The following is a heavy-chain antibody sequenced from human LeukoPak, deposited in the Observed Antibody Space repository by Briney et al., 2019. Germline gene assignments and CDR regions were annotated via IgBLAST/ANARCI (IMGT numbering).Heavy chain of an antibody. D-gene: IGHD6-19*01. CDR2: INHSGSN. V-gene: IGHV4-34*01. CDR3: ARGQVAAPPY. Sequence: SETLSLTCAVYGGSFSGYYWSWIRQPPGKGLEWIGEINHSGSNNYNPSLKSRVTISVDTSKNQFSLKLSSVTAADTAVYYCARGQVAAPPYWGQGTLVTVSS. CDR1: GGSFSGYY. J-gene: IGHJ4*02.